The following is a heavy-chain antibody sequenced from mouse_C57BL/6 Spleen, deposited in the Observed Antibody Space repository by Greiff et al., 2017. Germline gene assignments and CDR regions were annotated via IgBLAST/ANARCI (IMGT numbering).Heavy chain of an antibody. CDR2: IYYSGTI. CDR3: ARYGSSYYAMDY. CDR1: GISITTGNYR. V-gene: IGHV3-5*01. Sequence: EVKLQESGPGLVKPSQTVFLTCTVTGISITTGNYRWSWIRQFPGNKLEWIGYIYYSGTITYNPSLTSRTTITRDTPKNQFFLEMNSLTAEDTATYYCARYGSSYYAMDYWGQGISVTVSS. D-gene: IGHD1-1*01. J-gene: IGHJ4*01.